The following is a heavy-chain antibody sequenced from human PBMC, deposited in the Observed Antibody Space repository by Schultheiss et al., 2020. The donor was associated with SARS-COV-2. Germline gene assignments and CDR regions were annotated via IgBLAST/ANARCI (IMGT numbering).Heavy chain of an antibody. Sequence: GGSLRLSCAASGFTFSSNGMHWVRQAPGKGLEWVAIITYDSSSAVYADAVRGRFTISRDNSKNTLSLQLNSLRAEDTALYYCAKDGGYSYSPSTRNYGMDVWGQGTTVTVSS. J-gene: IGHJ6*02. CDR1: GFTFSSNG. D-gene: IGHD5-18*01. CDR3: AKDGGYSYSPSTRNYGMDV. V-gene: IGHV3-30*12. CDR2: ITYDSSSA.